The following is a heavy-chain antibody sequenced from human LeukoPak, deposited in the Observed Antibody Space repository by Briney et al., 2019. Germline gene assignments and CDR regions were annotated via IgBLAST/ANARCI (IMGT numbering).Heavy chain of an antibody. CDR1: GGSFSGYY. CDR2: INQDGSEE. J-gene: IGHJ4*02. CDR3: VRDGGVSGYDLLDY. D-gene: IGHD5-12*01. V-gene: IGHV3-7*01. Sequence: RSSETLSLTCAVYGGSFSGYYWSWIRQPPGKGLEWVAHINQDGSEEHYMDSVKARFTISRDNAKNSLSLQMNSLRAEDTAVYYCVRDGGVSGYDLLDYWGQGTLVTVSS.